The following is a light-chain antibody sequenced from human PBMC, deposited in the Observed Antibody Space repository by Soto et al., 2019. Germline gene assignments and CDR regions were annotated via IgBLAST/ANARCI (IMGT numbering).Light chain of an antibody. J-gene: IGKJ1*01. Sequence: DIQITQSPSSLSAFVGDRVTITCRASQSVTNWLAWYQQKPGKAPKLLISEASILESGVPSRFSGSGSGTEFTLTISSLQPEDSASYYCQHYTSYYPAFGQGTKVEI. V-gene: IGKV1-5*01. CDR2: EAS. CDR3: QHYTSYYPA. CDR1: QSVTNW.